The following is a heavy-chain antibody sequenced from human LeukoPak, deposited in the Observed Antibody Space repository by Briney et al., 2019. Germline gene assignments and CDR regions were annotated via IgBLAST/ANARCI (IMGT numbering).Heavy chain of an antibody. D-gene: IGHD2-8*02. CDR3: ASPGSGY. V-gene: IGHV3-7*05. CDR1: GFTFSNYA. CDR2: IKQDGSEK. J-gene: IGHJ4*02. Sequence: GGSLRLSCAASGFTFSNYAMHWVRQAPGKGLEWVASIKQDGSEKSYVDSVKGRFTISRDNAKNSLYLQMNSLRVEDTAVYYCASPGSGYWGQGTLVTVSS.